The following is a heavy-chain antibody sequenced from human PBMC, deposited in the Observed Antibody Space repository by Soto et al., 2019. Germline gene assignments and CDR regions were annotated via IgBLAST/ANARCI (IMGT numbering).Heavy chain of an antibody. V-gene: IGHV4-39*01. J-gene: IGHJ3*02. D-gene: IGHD2-21*02. Sequence: QLQLQESGPGLVKPSETLSLTCTVPGGSISSSSYSWGWIRQPPGKGLEWIGRIYNSGSTNYIPSLNSLVTMSFSTSKNQFALNLSSVTAADTAVYYCARSSVLRGAVTLDIWGQGTMVTVSS. CDR3: ARSSVLRGAVTLDI. CDR2: IYNSGST. CDR1: GGSISSSSYS.